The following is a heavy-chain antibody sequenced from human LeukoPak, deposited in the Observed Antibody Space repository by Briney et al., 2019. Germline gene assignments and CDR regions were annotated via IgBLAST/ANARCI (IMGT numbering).Heavy chain of an antibody. CDR3: ASRQNSGWYGNNDY. Sequence: KPSETLSLTCAVYGGSFSGYYWSWIRQPPGKGLEWIGEINHSGSTNYNPSLKSRVTISVDTSKNQFSLKLSSVTAADTAVYYCASRQNSGWYGNNDYWGQGTLVTVSS. CDR2: INHSGST. D-gene: IGHD6-19*01. CDR1: GGSFSGYY. V-gene: IGHV4-34*01. J-gene: IGHJ4*02.